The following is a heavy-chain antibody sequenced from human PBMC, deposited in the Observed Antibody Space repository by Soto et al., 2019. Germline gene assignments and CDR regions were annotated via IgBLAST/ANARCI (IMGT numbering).Heavy chain of an antibody. J-gene: IGHJ4*01. Sequence: QVQLQESGPGLVKPSGTLSLTCAVSSGSITSSNWWSWVRQPPGKGLEWIGEVSHRGNTNYIPSLKSRVPISVDKSRTQFSLRLNSVTAADTAVYYCARNRYGGYDFDYWGHGTLVTVSS. CDR3: ARNRYGGYDFDY. CDR2: VSHRGNT. D-gene: IGHD5-12*01. CDR1: SGSITSSNW. V-gene: IGHV4-4*02.